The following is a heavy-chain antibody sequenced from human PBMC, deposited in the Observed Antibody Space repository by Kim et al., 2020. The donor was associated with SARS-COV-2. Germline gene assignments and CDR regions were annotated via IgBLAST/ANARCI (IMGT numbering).Heavy chain of an antibody. D-gene: IGHD3-16*01. CDR3: ARVTMGAFDI. CDR1: GGSISSYY. J-gene: IGHJ3*02. CDR2: IYYSGST. V-gene: IGHV4-59*08. Sequence: SETLSLTCTVSGGSISSYYWSWIRQPPGKGLEWIGYIYYSGSTNYNPSLKSRVTISVDTSKNQFSLKLSSVTAADTAVYYCARVTMGAFDIWGQGTMVTVSS.